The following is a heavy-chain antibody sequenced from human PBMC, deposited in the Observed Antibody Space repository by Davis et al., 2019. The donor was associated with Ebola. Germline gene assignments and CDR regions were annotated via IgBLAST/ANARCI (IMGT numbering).Heavy chain of an antibody. CDR2: INPNSGGT. D-gene: IGHD3-3*01. CDR1: GYTFTGYY. V-gene: IGHV1-2*04. J-gene: IGHJ6*02. CDR3: ARDLPINFGVVPSSGMDV. Sequence: ASVKVSCKASGYTFTGYYMHWVRQAPGQGLEWMGWINPNSGGTNYAQKFQGWVTMTRDTSISTAYMELSSLRSEDTAVYYCARDLPINFGVVPSSGMDVWGQGTTVTVSS.